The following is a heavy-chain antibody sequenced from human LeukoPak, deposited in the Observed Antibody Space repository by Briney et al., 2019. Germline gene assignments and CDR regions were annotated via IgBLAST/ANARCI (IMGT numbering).Heavy chain of an antibody. J-gene: IGHJ4*02. CDR2: ISYDGSNK. D-gene: IGHD3-10*01. CDR1: GFTFSNYG. CDR3: AYYGSGSYYLSYFDY. V-gene: IGHV3-30*03. Sequence: PGGSLRLSCAASGFTFSNYGMHWVRQAPGKGLEWVAVISYDGSNKYYADSVKGRFTISRDNSKNTLYLQMNSLRAEDTAVYYCAYYGSGSYYLSYFDYWGQGTLVTVSS.